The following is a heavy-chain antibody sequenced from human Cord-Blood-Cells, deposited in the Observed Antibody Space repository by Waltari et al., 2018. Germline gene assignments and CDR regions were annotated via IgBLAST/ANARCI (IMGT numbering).Heavy chain of an antibody. Sequence: QVQLVQSGAEVKKPGSSVKVSCKASGGTFSRYAISWVGQAPGQGLEWMGGIIPIFGTANYAQKFQGRVTITADKSTSTAYMELSSLISEDTAVYYCARLVTGDGYYFDYWGQGTLVTVSS. CDR3: ARLVTGDGYYFDY. J-gene: IGHJ4*02. CDR1: GGTFSRYA. CDR2: IIPIFGTA. V-gene: IGHV1-69*06. D-gene: IGHD7-27*01.